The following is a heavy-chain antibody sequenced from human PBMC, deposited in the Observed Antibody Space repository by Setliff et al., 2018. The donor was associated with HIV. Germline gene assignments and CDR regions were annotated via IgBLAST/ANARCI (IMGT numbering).Heavy chain of an antibody. J-gene: IGHJ1*01. CDR3: ARGANNPHWYYDTWSGPSSGYFQH. CDR2: INPNSGGT. CDR1: GYTLAGYF. D-gene: IGHD3-3*01. Sequence: ASVKVSCKASGYTLAGYFMHWVRQAPGQGLEWMGWINPNSGGTNHAQKFQGRVTMTTDTSISTSYLDLSRLRSDDTAVYYCARGANNPHWYYDTWSGPSSGYFQHWGQGTLVTVSS. V-gene: IGHV1-2*02.